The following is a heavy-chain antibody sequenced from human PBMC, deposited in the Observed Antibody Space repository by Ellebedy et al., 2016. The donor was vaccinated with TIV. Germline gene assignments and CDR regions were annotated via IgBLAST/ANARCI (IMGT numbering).Heavy chain of an antibody. V-gene: IGHV3-30-3*01. CDR3: ATSAVGHSHGYYFDY. D-gene: IGHD3-22*01. CDR1: GLTFSSYP. CDR2: ISYDGTTK. Sequence: GESLKISCTVSGLTFSSYPIHWVRLAPGKGLEWVTLISYDGTTKYNADSVRGRFTISRDISKNTVYLQMNNLGGDDTAIYYCATSAVGHSHGYYFDYWGQGTLVTVSA. J-gene: IGHJ4*02.